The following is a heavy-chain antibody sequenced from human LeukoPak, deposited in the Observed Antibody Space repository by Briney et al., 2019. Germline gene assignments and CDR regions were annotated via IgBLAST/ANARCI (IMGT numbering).Heavy chain of an antibody. D-gene: IGHD2-2*01. CDR1: GFTFSTYS. J-gene: IGHJ4*02. V-gene: IGHV3-48*02. Sequence: PGGSLRLSCGASGFTFSTYSMNWARQAPGKGLEWVSYISSGTSAIYYADSVKGRFTISRDNAKNSLYLQMNSLRDEDTAVYYCARRGCSGSICYTYFDYWGQGTLVTVSS. CDR2: ISSGTSAI. CDR3: ARRGCSGSICYTYFDY.